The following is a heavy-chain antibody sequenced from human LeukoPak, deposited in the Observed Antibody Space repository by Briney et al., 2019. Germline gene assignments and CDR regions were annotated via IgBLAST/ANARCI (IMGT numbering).Heavy chain of an antibody. CDR1: GGSISSYY. CDR3: ARSIAAAGTKYMDV. V-gene: IGHV4-59*01. D-gene: IGHD6-13*01. J-gene: IGHJ6*03. Sequence: PSETLSLTCTVSGGSISSYYWSWIRQPPGKGLEWIGYIYYSGSTNYNPSLKSRVTISVDTSKNQFSLKLSSVTAADTAVYYCARSIAAAGTKYMDVWGKGTTVTVSS. CDR2: IYYSGST.